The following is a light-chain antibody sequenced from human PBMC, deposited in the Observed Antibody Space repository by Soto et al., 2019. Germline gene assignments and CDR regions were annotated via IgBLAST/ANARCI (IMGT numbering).Light chain of an antibody. J-gene: IGLJ3*02. V-gene: IGLV2-14*01. CDR1: SSDVGGYNY. Sequence: QSALTQPASVSGSPGQSITISCTGTSSDVGGYNYVSWYQQHPGKAPKLMIYEVSNRPSGVSNRFSGSKSGNTASLTISGLQAEDEAEYYGSSYTSSSTQVFGGGTKLTVL. CDR2: EVS. CDR3: SSYTSSSTQV.